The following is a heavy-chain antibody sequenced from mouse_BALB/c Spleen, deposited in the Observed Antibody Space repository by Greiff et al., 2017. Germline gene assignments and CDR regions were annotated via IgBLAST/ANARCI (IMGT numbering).Heavy chain of an antibody. CDR2: ISNGGGST. D-gene: IGHD4-1*01. CDR1: GFTFSSYT. V-gene: IGHV5-12-2*01. J-gene: IGHJ4*01. Sequence: EVMLVESGGGLVQPGGSLKLSCAASGFTFSSYTMSWVRQTPEKRLEWVAYISNGGGSTYYPDTVKGRFTISRDNAKNTLYLQMSSLKSEDTAMYYCARLGHAMDYWGQGTSVTVSS. CDR3: ARLGHAMDY.